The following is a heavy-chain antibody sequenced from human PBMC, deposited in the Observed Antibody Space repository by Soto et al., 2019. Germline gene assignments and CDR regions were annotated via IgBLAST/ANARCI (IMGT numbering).Heavy chain of an antibody. J-gene: IGHJ3*02. CDR2: IWYDGNNQ. V-gene: IGHV3-33*01. Sequence: QVQLVESGGGVVQPGRSLRLSCAASGFTLSSYGMHWVRQAPGKGLEWVAVIWYDGNNQYYGDSVKGRLTISRDNSKNTLFLQMDSLRAEDTSVYYCAREGFNYSSSSGSRRAFDIWGQGTMVTVSS. D-gene: IGHD6-6*01. CDR3: AREGFNYSSSSGSRRAFDI. CDR1: GFTLSSYG.